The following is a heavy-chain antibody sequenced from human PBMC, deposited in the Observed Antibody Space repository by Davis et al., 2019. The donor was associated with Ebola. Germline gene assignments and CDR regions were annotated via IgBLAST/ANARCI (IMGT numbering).Heavy chain of an antibody. V-gene: IGHV3-7*01. J-gene: IGHJ4*02. CDR3: ATRVLTADSY. CDR1: SFPFITSL. D-gene: IGHD2-21*02. CDR2: IKQDGGET. Sequence: GESLKISCTASSFPFITSLMSWVRQAPGKGLEWVANIKQDGGETYYVDSVKGRFTISRDNAKNSLYLQMNSLRAEDTALYYCATRVLTADSYWGQGTLVTVSS.